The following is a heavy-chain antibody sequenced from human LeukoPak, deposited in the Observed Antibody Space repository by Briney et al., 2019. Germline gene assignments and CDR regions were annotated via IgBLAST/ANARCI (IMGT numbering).Heavy chain of an antibody. CDR1: GYTFTGYY. D-gene: IGHD2-15*01. V-gene: IGHV1-2*02. Sequence: ASVKVSCKTSGYTFTGYYMHWVRQAPGQGLEWMGWINPDTGATNYAQKFQGTVTMTRDTSISTAYMELSRLRSDDTAVYYCARGASRVIVVVVEGFDYWGQGTLVTVSS. J-gene: IGHJ4*02. CDR2: INPDTGAT. CDR3: ARGASRVIVVVVEGFDY.